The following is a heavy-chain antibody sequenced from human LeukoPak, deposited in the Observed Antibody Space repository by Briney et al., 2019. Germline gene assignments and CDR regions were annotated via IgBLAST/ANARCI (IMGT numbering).Heavy chain of an antibody. Sequence: PGGSLRLSCAASGFTFSNYDMHWVRQPTGKGLEWVSGINTGGDTFYSDSVKGRFTISRESAENSLYPHMNSLRDGDTAVYYCARARGYSNGMDVWGQGTTVTVSS. CDR3: ARARGYSNGMDV. J-gene: IGHJ6*02. V-gene: IGHV3-13*01. CDR1: GFTFSNYD. CDR2: INTGGDT.